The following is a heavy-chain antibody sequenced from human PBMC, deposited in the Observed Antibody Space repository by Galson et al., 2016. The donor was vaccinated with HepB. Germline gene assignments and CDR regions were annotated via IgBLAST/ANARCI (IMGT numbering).Heavy chain of an antibody. CDR2: DSMDGRRK. D-gene: IGHD1-26*01. CDR1: GFTFSQRG. CDR3: AKTETPGAPGRIGHFDF. J-gene: IGHJ4*02. Sequence: SLRLSCAASGFTFSQRGMHWVRQAPGKGLEWVAADSMDGRRKFYADSVKGRFTISRDNSRNSLFVQMTSLRAEDTAVYYCAKTETPGAPGRIGHFDFWGQGTLVTVSS. V-gene: IGHV3-30*18.